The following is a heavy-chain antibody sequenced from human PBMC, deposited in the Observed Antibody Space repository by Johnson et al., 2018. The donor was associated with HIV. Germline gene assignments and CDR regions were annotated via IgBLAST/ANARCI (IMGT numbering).Heavy chain of an antibody. J-gene: IGHJ3*02. CDR3: ARELEGDYAFDI. Sequence: QVQLVESGGGLVKPGGSLRLSCAASGFSFSDYYMSWIRQAPGKGLEWVSYISSSGSTIYYADFVKGRFTISRDNAKKSMYLQMNSLRAEDPAVYYGARELEGDYAFDIWGQGTMVTVSS. CDR2: ISSSGSTI. CDR1: GFSFSDYY. V-gene: IGHV3-11*04. D-gene: IGHD3-10*01.